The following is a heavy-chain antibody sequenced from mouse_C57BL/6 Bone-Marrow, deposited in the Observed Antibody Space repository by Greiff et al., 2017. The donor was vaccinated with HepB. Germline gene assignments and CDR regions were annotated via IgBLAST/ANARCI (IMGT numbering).Heavy chain of an antibody. V-gene: IGHV1-80*01. CDR1: GYAFSSYW. Sequence: VQLQESGAELVKPGASVKISCKASGYAFSSYWMNWVKQRPGKGLEWIGRIYPGDGDTNYNGKFKGKATLTADKSSSTAYMQLSSLTSEDSAVYFCARDYDRDGFAYWGQGTLVTVSA. CDR3: ARDYDRDGFAY. J-gene: IGHJ3*01. D-gene: IGHD2-4*01. CDR2: IYPGDGDT.